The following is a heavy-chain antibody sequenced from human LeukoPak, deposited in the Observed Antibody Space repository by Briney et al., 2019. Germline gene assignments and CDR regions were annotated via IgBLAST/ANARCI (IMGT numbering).Heavy chain of an antibody. CDR3: ARSLKYYYDSSGYYSAFHI. CDR1: GGSISSSNW. V-gene: IGHV4-61*01. J-gene: IGHJ3*02. CDR2: IYYSGNT. Sequence: PSETLSLTCAVSGGSISSSNWWSWIRQPPGKGLEWIGYIYYSGNTNYNPSLKSRVTISVDTSKTQFSLKLSSVTAADTAVYYCARSLKYYYDSSGYYSAFHIWGQGTMVTLSS. D-gene: IGHD3-22*01.